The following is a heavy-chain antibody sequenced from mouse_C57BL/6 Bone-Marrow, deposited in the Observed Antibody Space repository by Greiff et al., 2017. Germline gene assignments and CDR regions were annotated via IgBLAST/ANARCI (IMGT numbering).Heavy chain of an antibody. V-gene: IGHV5-17*01. CDR1: GFTFSDYG. D-gene: IGHD1-1*01. Sequence: EVMLVESGGGLVKPGGSLKLSCAASGFTFSDYGMHWVRQAPEKGLEWVAYISSGSSTIYYADTVKGRFTISRANAKNTLFLQMTSLRSEDTAMYDCAREYYCGSRDWYFDVWGTGTTVTVSS. J-gene: IGHJ1*03. CDR3: AREYYCGSRDWYFDV. CDR2: ISSGSSTI.